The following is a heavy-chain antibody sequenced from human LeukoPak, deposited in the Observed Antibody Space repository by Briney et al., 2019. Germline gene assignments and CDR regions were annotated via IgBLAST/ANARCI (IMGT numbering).Heavy chain of an antibody. CDR3: ASDFWSGSTAAFDI. CDR2: IIPIFGTA. CDR1: GGTFSSYA. D-gene: IGHD3-3*01. J-gene: IGHJ3*02. Sequence: ASVKVSCKASGGTFSSYAISWVRQAPGQGLEWMGGIIPIFGTANYAQKFQGRVTITADKSTSTAYMELSSLRSEDTAVYYCASDFWSGSTAAFDIWGQGTMVTVSS. V-gene: IGHV1-69*06.